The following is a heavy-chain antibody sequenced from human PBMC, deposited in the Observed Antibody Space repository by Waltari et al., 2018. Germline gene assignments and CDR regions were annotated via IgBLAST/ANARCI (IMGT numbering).Heavy chain of an antibody. D-gene: IGHD4-17*01. CDR2: ISYSGSNK. J-gene: IGHJ4*02. V-gene: IGHV3-30-3*01. CDR1: GFAFSSPT. Sequence: QVQLVESGGGVVQPGGSLRLACAASGFAFSSPTMFWVRQAPGKGLEWVALISYSGSNKAYADFVGGRFTITRDNSKNTLYLQMISLRPEDTAVYYCANRYGDYLARDWGLGTLVTVSS. CDR3: ANRYGDYLARD.